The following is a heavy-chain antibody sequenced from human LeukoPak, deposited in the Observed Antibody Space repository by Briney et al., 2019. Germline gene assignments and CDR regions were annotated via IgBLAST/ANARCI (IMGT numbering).Heavy chain of an antibody. J-gene: IGHJ3*02. Sequence: SQTLSLTCTVSGGSISSGGYYWSWIRQHPGKGLEWIGYIYYSGTTYYNPSLKSRVTISVDTSKNQFSLKLSSVTAADTAVYYCALRIMITFGGVTSNAFDIWGQGTMVTASS. CDR1: GGSISSGGYY. CDR3: ALRIMITFGGVTSNAFDI. V-gene: IGHV4-31*03. CDR2: IYYSGTT. D-gene: IGHD3-16*01.